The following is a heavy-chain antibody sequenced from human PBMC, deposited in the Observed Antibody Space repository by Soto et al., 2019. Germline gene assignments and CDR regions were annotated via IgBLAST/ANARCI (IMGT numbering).Heavy chain of an antibody. CDR1: GYTFTSYG. Sequence: QVQLVQSGAEVKKPGASVKVSCKASGYTFTSYGISWVRQAPGQGLEWMGWISAYNGNTNYAPKLQGRVTMTTAKSTRTAYMELRSLRSDDTAVYYYAGEEYSSSAYRFDPWAQGTLVTVSS. CDR3: AGEEYSSSAYRFDP. CDR2: ISAYNGNT. V-gene: IGHV1-18*01. D-gene: IGHD6-6*01. J-gene: IGHJ5*02.